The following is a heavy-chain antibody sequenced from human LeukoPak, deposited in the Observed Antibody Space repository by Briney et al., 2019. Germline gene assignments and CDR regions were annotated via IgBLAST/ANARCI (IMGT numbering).Heavy chain of an antibody. CDR3: ARYPATDPPHDAFDF. D-gene: IGHD4-17*01. J-gene: IGHJ3*01. CDR1: GGSISSSSYY. V-gene: IGHV4-39*07. Sequence: SETLSLTCTVSGGSISSSSYYWGWIRQPPGKGLEWIGSIYYSGSTYYNPSLKSRVTISVGTSKNQFSLKLSSVTAADTAVYYCARYPATDPPHDAFDFWGQGTMVTVSS. CDR2: IYYSGST.